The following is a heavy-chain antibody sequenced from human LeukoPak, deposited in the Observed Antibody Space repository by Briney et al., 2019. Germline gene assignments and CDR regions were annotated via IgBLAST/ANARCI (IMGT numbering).Heavy chain of an antibody. V-gene: IGHV3-21*04. CDR2: ISSSSSYI. D-gene: IGHD2-15*01. CDR3: AKDLGYCSGGSCYHDP. J-gene: IGHJ5*02. CDR1: GFTFSSYS. Sequence: GGSLRLSCAASGFTFSSYSMNWVRQAPGKGLEWVSSISSSSSYIYYADSVKGRFTISRDNSKNTLYLQMNSLRAEDTAVYYCAKDLGYCSGGSCYHDPWGQGTLVTVSS.